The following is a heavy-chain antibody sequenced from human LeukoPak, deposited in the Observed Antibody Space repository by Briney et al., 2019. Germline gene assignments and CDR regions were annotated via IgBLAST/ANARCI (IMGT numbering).Heavy chain of an antibody. J-gene: IGHJ3*02. Sequence: GGSLRLSCAASGFTVSSNYMSWVRQAPGKGLEWVSVIYSGGSTYYADSVKGRFTISRHNSKNTLYLQMNSLRAEDTAVYYCATTGGIAAAGGALDIWGQGTMVTVSS. CDR1: GFTVSSNY. CDR2: IYSGGST. V-gene: IGHV3-53*04. D-gene: IGHD6-13*01. CDR3: ATTGGIAAAGGALDI.